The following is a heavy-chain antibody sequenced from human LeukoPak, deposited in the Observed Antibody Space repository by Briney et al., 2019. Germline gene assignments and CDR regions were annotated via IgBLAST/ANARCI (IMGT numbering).Heavy chain of an antibody. D-gene: IGHD3-3*01. J-gene: IGHJ4*02. CDR2: IYYSGST. CDR1: GGSISSYY. Sequence: SETLSPTCTVSGGSISSYYWSWIRQPPGKGLEWIGYIYYSGSTNYNPSLKSRVTISVDTSKNQFSLKLSSVTAADTAVYYCARGGDGFWSGYYAYWGQGTLVTVSS. V-gene: IGHV4-59*01. CDR3: ARGGDGFWSGYYAY.